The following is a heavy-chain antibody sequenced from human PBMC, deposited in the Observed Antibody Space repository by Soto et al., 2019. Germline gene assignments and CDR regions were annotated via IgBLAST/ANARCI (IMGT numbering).Heavy chain of an antibody. CDR2: ISGSGGTT. V-gene: IGHV3-23*01. Sequence: PGGSLRLSCAASGFTLSSYAMSWVRQAPGKGLEWVSAISGSGGTTYYADSVKGRFTISRDNSKNTLYLQMNSLRAEDTAVYYCVLWPPYYFDYWGQGTLVTVSS. CDR3: VLWPPYYFDY. D-gene: IGHD3-10*01. J-gene: IGHJ4*02. CDR1: GFTLSSYA.